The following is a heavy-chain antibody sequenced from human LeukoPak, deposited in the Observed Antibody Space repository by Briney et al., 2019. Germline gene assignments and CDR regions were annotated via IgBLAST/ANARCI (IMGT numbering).Heavy chain of an antibody. CDR1: GFTFDDYA. Sequence: GGSLRLSCAASGFTFDDYAMHWVRQAPGKGLEWVSGISWNSGSIGYADSVKGRFTISRDNSKNTLYLQMNSLRAEDTAVYYCARDQRANWFDPWGQGTLVTVSS. D-gene: IGHD6-25*01. J-gene: IGHJ5*02. CDR3: ARDQRANWFDP. CDR2: ISWNSGSI. V-gene: IGHV3-9*01.